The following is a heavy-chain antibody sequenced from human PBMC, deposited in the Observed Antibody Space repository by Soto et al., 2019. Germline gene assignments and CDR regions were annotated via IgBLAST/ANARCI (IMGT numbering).Heavy chain of an antibody. V-gene: IGHV1-69*01. CDR3: ARRVLRFLEWPIDYYYGMDV. CDR1: GGTFSSYA. CDR2: IIPIFGTA. D-gene: IGHD3-3*01. Sequence: QVQLVQSGAEVKKPGSSVNVSCKASGGTFSSYAISWVRQAPGQGLEWMGGIIPIFGTANYAQKFQGRVTITADESTSTAYMELSSLRSEDTAVYYCARRVLRFLEWPIDYYYGMDVWGQGTTVTVSS. J-gene: IGHJ6*02.